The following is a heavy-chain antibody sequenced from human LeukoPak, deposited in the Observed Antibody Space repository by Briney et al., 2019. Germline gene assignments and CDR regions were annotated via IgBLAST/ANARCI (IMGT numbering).Heavy chain of an antibody. D-gene: IGHD3-10*01. J-gene: IGHJ4*02. CDR2: INPSGGTT. V-gene: IGHV1-46*01. Sequence: ASVKVSCKASGYTFTSYHMHWVRQAPGQGLEWMGIINPSGGTTNYAQKFQGRVTMTRDTSISTAYMELRSLRSDDTAVYYCARDLGFRSVEGYWGQGTLVTVS. CDR3: ARDLGFRSVEGY. CDR1: GYTFTSYH.